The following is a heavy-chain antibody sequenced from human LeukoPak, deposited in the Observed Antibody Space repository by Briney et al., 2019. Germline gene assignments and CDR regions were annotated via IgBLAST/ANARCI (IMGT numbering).Heavy chain of an antibody. Sequence: ASVNVSCKVSGYTLTELSMHWVRQAPGKGLEWMGGFDPEDGETIYAQKFQGRVTMTEDTSTDTAYMELSSLRSEDTAVYYCATVGNLYSSSWAPEFDYWGQGTLVTVSS. J-gene: IGHJ4*02. CDR3: ATVGNLYSSSWAPEFDY. D-gene: IGHD6-13*01. V-gene: IGHV1-24*01. CDR2: FDPEDGET. CDR1: GYTLTELS.